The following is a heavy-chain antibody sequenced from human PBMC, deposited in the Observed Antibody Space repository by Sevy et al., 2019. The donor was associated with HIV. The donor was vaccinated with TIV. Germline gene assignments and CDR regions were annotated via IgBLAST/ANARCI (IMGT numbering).Heavy chain of an antibody. D-gene: IGHD3-16*01. Sequence: ASVKVSCKVSGNTLSDLSMHWVRQSPGKGFEWIGGFDPEDGEPIYARKFQGRVTVTGDTSTDTAYMELSSLRSEDTAVYYCASVGYYDSTAHKQDLGGYWGQGTLVTVSS. J-gene: IGHJ4*02. V-gene: IGHV1-24*01. CDR3: ASVGYYDSTAHKQDLGGY. CDR1: GNTLSDLS. CDR2: FDPEDGEP.